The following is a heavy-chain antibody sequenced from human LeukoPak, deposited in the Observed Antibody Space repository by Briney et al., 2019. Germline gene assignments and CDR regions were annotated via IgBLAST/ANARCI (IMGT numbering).Heavy chain of an antibody. CDR2: ISSGSTTI. J-gene: IGHJ4*02. CDR3: ARDVEQWLVRVYYFDY. CDR1: GFTLSSYS. Sequence: PGGSLRLSCATSGFTLSSYSMNWVRQAPGKGLEWVSYISSGSTTIYSADSVKGRFTISRDNAKNSLYLQMNSLRAEDTAVYYCARDVEQWLVRVYYFDYWGQGTLVTVSS. D-gene: IGHD6-19*01. V-gene: IGHV3-48*01.